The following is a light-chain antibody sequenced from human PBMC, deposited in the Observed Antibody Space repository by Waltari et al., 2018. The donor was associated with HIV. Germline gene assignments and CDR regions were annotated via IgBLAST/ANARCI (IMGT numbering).Light chain of an antibody. V-gene: IGLV6-57*04. J-gene: IGLJ2*01. CDR2: QDN. CDR3: QSYDNNNPKV. CDR1: SRSIATNN. Sequence: NFMLTQPHSVSKSPGNTVTCYCTLRSRSIATNNLQCYQKRPGSAPTIVIYQDNQRPSAVPDRFSGSIDSSSNSASLTISGLKTEDEADYYCQSYDNNNPKVFGGGTKLTVL.